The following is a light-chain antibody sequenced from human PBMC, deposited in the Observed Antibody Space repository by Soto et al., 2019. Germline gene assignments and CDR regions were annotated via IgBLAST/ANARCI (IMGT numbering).Light chain of an antibody. CDR3: SSYAGSNNLGL. J-gene: IGLJ2*01. CDR2: EVR. V-gene: IGLV2-8*01. CDR1: SSDIGAYDY. Sequence: QSALTQPPSASGSPGQSVTLSCTGTSSDIGAYDYVSWYQQYPGKAPRLIIYEVRHRPSGVPDRFSGSKSGNTASLTVSGLQAEDEADYYCSSYAGSNNLGLFGGGTKLTVL.